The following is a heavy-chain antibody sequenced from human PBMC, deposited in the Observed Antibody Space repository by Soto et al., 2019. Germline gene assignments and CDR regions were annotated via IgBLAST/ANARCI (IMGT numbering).Heavy chain of an antibody. Sequence: EVQLVESGGGLVQPGGSLRLSCAASGFTFSNYNMNWVLQAPGKGLEWVASISSVTSTVYYTDSVKGRFTISRDNAKRSLYLQMNSLRDEDTAVYYCSTTVTTYAFDIWGQVTMVIVSS. CDR1: GFTFSNYN. CDR3: STTVTTYAFDI. D-gene: IGHD4-17*01. V-gene: IGHV3-48*02. J-gene: IGHJ3*02. CDR2: ISSVTSTV.